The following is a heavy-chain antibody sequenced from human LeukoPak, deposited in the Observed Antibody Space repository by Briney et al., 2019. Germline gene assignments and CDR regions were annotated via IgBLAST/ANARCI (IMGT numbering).Heavy chain of an antibody. D-gene: IGHD1-1*01. CDR1: GFTFSTYG. CDR3: ARDLGSYTPTVPN. J-gene: IGHJ1*01. Sequence: PGGSLRLSCAASGFTFSTYGMHWVRQAPGKGLEWVSCISSSSAYKYYADSVKGRFTISRDNARNSLYLQMNTLRAEDTAVYYCARDLGSYTPTVPNWGQGTLVTVSS. CDR2: ISSSSAYK. V-gene: IGHV3-21*01.